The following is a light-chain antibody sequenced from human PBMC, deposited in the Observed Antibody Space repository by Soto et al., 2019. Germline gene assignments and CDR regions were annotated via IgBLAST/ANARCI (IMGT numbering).Light chain of an antibody. Sequence: QSALTQPASVSGSHGQSITISCTGTSSDVGSYNLVSWYQQHPGKAPKLMIYEGSKRPAGVSNRFSGSKSGNTASLTISGLQAEYEADYYCCSYAGSSTLVFGGGTQLTVL. J-gene: IGLJ2*01. CDR2: EGS. CDR1: SSDVGSYNL. V-gene: IGLV2-23*01. CDR3: CSYAGSSTLV.